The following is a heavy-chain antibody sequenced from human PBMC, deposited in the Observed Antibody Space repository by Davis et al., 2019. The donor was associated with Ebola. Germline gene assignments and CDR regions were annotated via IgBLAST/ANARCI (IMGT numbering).Heavy chain of an antibody. V-gene: IGHV1-46*01. Sequence: ASVKVSCKASGYTFTSYYMHWVRQAPGQGLEWMGIINPSGCSTSYAQKFQGRVTMTTDTSTSTAYMELRSLRSDDTAVYYCARHGIAAAGINQKSYYYYYGMDVWGQGTTVTVSS. CDR1: GYTFTSYY. D-gene: IGHD6-13*01. CDR3: ARHGIAAAGINQKSYYYYYGMDV. J-gene: IGHJ6*02. CDR2: INPSGCST.